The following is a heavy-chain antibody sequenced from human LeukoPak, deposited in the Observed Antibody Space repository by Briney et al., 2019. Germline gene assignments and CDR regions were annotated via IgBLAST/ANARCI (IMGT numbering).Heavy chain of an antibody. Sequence: GGSLRLSCAASGFTFSSYAMSWVRQAPGKGLEWVSTMSGSGGSTYYADSVKGRFTISRDNSKNTLYLQMNSLRAEDTAVYYCAKVAAAAGTLNYWGQGTLVTVSS. J-gene: IGHJ4*02. D-gene: IGHD6-13*01. CDR1: GFTFSSYA. CDR2: MSGSGGST. CDR3: AKVAAAAGTLNY. V-gene: IGHV3-23*01.